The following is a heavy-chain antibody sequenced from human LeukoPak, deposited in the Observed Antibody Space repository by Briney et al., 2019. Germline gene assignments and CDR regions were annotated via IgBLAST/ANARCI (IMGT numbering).Heavy chain of an antibody. D-gene: IGHD3-3*01. CDR2: IIPIFGTA. CDR3: AKSTYYDFWSGYYLFDY. Sequence: GASVKVSCKASGGTFSSYAISWVRQAPGQGLEWMGGIIPIFGTANYAQKFQGRVTITADKSTSTAYMELSSLRSEDTAVYYCAKSTYYDFWSGYYLFDYWGQGTLVTVSS. J-gene: IGHJ4*02. V-gene: IGHV1-69*06. CDR1: GGTFSSYA.